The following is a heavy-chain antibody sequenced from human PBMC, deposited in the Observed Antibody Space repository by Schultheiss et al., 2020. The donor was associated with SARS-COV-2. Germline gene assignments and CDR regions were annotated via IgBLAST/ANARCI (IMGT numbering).Heavy chain of an antibody. V-gene: IGHV4-4*07. J-gene: IGHJ6*03. CDR1: GGSISSYY. Sequence: SETLSLTCTVSGGSISSYYWSWIRQPAGKGLEWIGRIQSTGSTDHNSSLKSRVIMSVDTSKNQFSLKLSSVTAADTAVYYCAREGYCSSTSCYSWLYYYYMDVWGKGTTVTVSS. CDR3: AREGYCSSTSCYSWLYYYYMDV. D-gene: IGHD2-2*02. CDR2: IQSTGST.